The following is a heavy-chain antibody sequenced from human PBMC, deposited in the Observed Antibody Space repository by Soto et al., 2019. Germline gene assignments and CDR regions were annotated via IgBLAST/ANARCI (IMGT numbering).Heavy chain of an antibody. V-gene: IGHV4-59*01. CDR2: LHYTGRT. CDR1: DVSISNYF. CDR3: ASFHGSGSTEALEY. J-gene: IGHJ4*02. Sequence: QVQLQESDPGLVTPSETLSLTCTVSDVSISNYFWTWIRQPPGKALEWIGYLHYTGRTNYSPSFRSRVTMSVDTSKNQFSLKMSSVTAADTAVYYCASFHGSGSTEALEYWGQGTLVTVSA. D-gene: IGHD3-10*01.